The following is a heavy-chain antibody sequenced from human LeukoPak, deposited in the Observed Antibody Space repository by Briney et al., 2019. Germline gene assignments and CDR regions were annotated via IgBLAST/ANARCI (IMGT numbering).Heavy chain of an antibody. CDR3: KGDQLLWLTSLITSDDAFDI. V-gene: IGHV4-34*01. D-gene: IGHD2-2*01. CDR1: GGSFSGYY. Sequence: SEALSLTCAVYGGSFSGYYWSWIRQPPGKGLEWIGEINHSGSTNYNPSLKSRVTISVDTSKNQFSLKLSSVTAADTAVYYCKGDQLLWLTSLITSDDAFDIWGQGTMVTVSS. J-gene: IGHJ3*02. CDR2: INHSGST.